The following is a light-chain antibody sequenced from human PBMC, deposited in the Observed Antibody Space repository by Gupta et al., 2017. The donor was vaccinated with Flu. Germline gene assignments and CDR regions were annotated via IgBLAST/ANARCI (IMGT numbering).Light chain of an antibody. CDR1: QTISNY. CDR2: SAS. V-gene: IGKV1-39*01. J-gene: IGKJ3*01. CDR3: RQGLKTPLT. Sequence: DIQMAQSPSSLSASLGDRVTITCRADQTISNYLSWYQQKPGKAPRLLISSASHLESGVPSRFTGSGSGTNFSLTIDSLQPDDFATYYCRQGLKTPLTFGHGTNVHIK.